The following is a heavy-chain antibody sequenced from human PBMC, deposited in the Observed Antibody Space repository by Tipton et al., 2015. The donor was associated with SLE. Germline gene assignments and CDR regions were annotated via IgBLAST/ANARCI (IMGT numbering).Heavy chain of an antibody. V-gene: IGHV3-23*01. CDR2: ISGSGGST. J-gene: IGHJ6*02. CDR1: GFTFSSYA. Sequence: SLRLSCAASGFTFSSYAMSWVRQAPGKGLEWVSVISGSGGSTYYADSVKGRFTISRDNSKNTLYLQMNSLRAEDTAVYYCARGTFVVVPAAGDYYYGMDVWGQGTLVTVSS. D-gene: IGHD2-2*01. CDR3: ARGTFVVVPAAGDYYYGMDV.